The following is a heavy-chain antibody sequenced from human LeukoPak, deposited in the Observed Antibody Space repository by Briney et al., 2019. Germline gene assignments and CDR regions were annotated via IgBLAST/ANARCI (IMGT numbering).Heavy chain of an antibody. D-gene: IGHD6-13*01. CDR3: SGGPAGAGIDVVEI. Sequence: PSETLSLTCAVYGGSFSGYYWRWLRQPPGKGLEWMGEINHSGSTKYNPSLMSRGTISVDQSKNQFSSMLRTVTAADHAVVYCSGGPAGAGIDVVEIWGQGTMVTVSS. CDR1: GGSFSGYY. J-gene: IGHJ3*02. V-gene: IGHV4-34*01. CDR2: INHSGST.